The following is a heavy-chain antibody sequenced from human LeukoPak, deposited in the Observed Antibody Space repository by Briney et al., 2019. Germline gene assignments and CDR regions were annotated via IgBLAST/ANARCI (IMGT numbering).Heavy chain of an antibody. CDR2: IYYSGST. J-gene: IGHJ6*02. V-gene: IGHV4-59*02. CDR1: GGFVSSND. Sequence: SETLSLTYTVSGGFVSSNDWSWIRQPPGKGLEWISHIYYSGSTNYNPYLKSRVTISLDTSKNQFSLKLSSVTAADTAVYYCARDRVVDATFYKYGAMDVWGQGTTVTVS. D-gene: IGHD2-15*01. CDR3: ARDRVVDATFYKYGAMDV.